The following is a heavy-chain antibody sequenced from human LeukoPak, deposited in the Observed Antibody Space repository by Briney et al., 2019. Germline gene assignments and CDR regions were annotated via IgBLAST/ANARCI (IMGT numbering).Heavy chain of an antibody. CDR1: GFTFSDNY. CDR2: ISSSGSI. D-gene: IGHD2-21*01. Sequence: GGSLRLSCAASGFTFSDNYMSWIRQAPGKGLEWVSYISSSGSIYYADSVKGRFTISRDNAKNSLYLQMNSLRAEDTAVYYCARVHSGPDHYYYYYYMDVWGKGTTVTISS. CDR3: ARVHSGPDHYYYYYYMDV. V-gene: IGHV3-11*01. J-gene: IGHJ6*03.